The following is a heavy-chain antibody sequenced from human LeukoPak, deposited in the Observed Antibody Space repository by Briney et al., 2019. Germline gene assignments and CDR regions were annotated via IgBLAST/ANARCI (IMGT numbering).Heavy chain of an antibody. D-gene: IGHD6-19*01. V-gene: IGHV3-30*02. CDR3: AKLQEAVAQDAFDI. CDR2: IRYDGSNK. CDR1: GFTFSSYG. Sequence: GGSLRLSCAASGFTFSSYGMHWVRQAPGKGLEWVAFIRYDGSNKYYADSVKGRFTISRDNSKNTLYLQMNSLRAEDTAVYYCAKLQEAVAQDAFDIWGQGTMVTVSS. J-gene: IGHJ3*02.